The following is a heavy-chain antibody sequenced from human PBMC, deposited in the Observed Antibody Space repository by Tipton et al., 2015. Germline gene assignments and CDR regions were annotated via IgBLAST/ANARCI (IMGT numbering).Heavy chain of an antibody. CDR3: ARADLWRYDFWGGSRPSDY. CDR2: IWYDGSNK. V-gene: IGHV3-33*01. J-gene: IGHJ4*02. CDR1: GFTFSTYG. Sequence: SGFTFSTYGMHWVRQAPGKGLEWVAVIWYDGSNKYYADSVKGRFTISRDNSKNTLYLQMNSLRAEDAAVYYCARADLWRYDFWGGSRPSDYWGQGTLVTVSS. D-gene: IGHD3-3*01.